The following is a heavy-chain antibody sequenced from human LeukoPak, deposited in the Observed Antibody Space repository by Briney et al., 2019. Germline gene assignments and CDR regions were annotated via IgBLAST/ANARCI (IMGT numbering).Heavy chain of an antibody. CDR3: AKGTERYSKNFDY. V-gene: IGHV3-21*04. Sequence: GGSLRLSCAASGFTFSSYSMNWVRQAPGKGLEWVSSISSSSSYIYYADSVKGRFTISRDNSKNTLYLQMNSLRVEDTAVYYCAKGTERYSKNFDYWGQGTLVTVSS. CDR1: GFTFSSYS. J-gene: IGHJ4*02. CDR2: ISSSSSYI. D-gene: IGHD3-9*01.